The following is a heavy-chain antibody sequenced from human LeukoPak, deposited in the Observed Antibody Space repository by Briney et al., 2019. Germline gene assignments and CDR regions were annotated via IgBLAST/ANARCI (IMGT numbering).Heavy chain of an antibody. V-gene: IGHV4-39*01. CDR3: ARLKVLRFLEWLFDY. D-gene: IGHD3-3*01. CDR2: IYYSGST. CDR1: GGSISSSSYY. Sequence: SETLSLTCTVSGGSISSSSYYWGWIRQPPGKRLEWIGSIYYSGSTYYNPSLKSRVTISVDTSKNQFSLKLSSVTAADTAVYYCARLKVLRFLEWLFDYWGQGTLVTVSS. J-gene: IGHJ4*02.